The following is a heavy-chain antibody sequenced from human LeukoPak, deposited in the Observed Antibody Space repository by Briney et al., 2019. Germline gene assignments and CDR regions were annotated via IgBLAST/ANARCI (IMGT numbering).Heavy chain of an antibody. V-gene: IGHV1-2*02. CDR3: ARVPAAHYGMDV. J-gene: IGHJ6*02. CDR1: GYTFTGYY. CDR2: INPNSGGT. D-gene: IGHD2-2*01. Sequence: ASVKVSCKASGYTFTGYYMHWVRQAPGQGLEWMGWINPNSGGTNYAQKFQGRVTMTGDTSISTAYMELSRLRSDDTAVYYCARVPAAHYGMDVWGQGTTVTVSS.